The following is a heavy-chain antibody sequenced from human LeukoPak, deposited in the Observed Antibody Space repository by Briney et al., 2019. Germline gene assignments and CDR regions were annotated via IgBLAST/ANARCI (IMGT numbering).Heavy chain of an antibody. J-gene: IGHJ4*02. V-gene: IGHV4-4*02. Sequence: SETLSLTCAVSGGSISSNNWWNWVRQPPGKGLEWIGEIYHSGSTNYNPSLKSRVTISVDTSKNQFSLKLSSVTAADTAVYYCARGGGLNWNYATLPFDYWGQGTLVTVSS. CDR3: ARGGGLNWNYATLPFDY. CDR1: GGSISSNNW. CDR2: IYHSGST. D-gene: IGHD1-7*01.